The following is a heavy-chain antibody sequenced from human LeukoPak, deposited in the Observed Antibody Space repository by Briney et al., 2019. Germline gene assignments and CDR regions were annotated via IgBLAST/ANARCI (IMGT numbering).Heavy chain of an antibody. Sequence: VASVKVSCKASGYTFTGYYMHLVRQAPGQGLEWMGRINPNSGGTNYAQKFQDRVTMTRDTSISTAYMELSRLRSDDTAVYYCARGRSLDSRYLLDYWGQGTLVTVSS. CDR1: GYTFTGYY. CDR2: INPNSGGT. J-gene: IGHJ4*02. D-gene: IGHD3-22*01. V-gene: IGHV1-2*06. CDR3: ARGRSLDSRYLLDY.